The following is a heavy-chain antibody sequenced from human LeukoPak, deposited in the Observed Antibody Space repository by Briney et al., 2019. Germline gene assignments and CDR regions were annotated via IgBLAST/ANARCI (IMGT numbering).Heavy chain of an antibody. D-gene: IGHD4-17*01. Sequence: PSETLSLTCTVSGGSISSGSYYCGWIRQPPGKGLEWIGNFYYSGSTYYNPSLENRVTISVDTSKNQFSLRLTSVTAAHTAVYYCARGHTDWFDPWGQGTLVTVSS. CDR3: ARGHTDWFDP. V-gene: IGHV4-39*07. CDR1: GGSISSGSYY. CDR2: FYYSGST. J-gene: IGHJ5*02.